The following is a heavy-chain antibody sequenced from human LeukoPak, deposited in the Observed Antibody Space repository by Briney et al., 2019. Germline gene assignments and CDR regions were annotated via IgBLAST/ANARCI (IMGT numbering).Heavy chain of an antibody. J-gene: IGHJ4*02. D-gene: IGHD3-10*01. V-gene: IGHV1-3*01. CDR1: GYTFTSYA. Sequence: ASVKVSCKASGYTFTSYAMHWVRQAPGQRLEWMGWINAGNGNTKYSQKFQGRVTITRDTSASTAYMELSSLRSDDTAVYYCARDRNYYGSGVDYWGQGTLVTVSS. CDR2: INAGNGNT. CDR3: ARDRNYYGSGVDY.